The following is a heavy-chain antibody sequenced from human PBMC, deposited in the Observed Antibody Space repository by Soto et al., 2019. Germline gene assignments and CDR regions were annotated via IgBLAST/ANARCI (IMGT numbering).Heavy chain of an antibody. CDR2: ISAYNGNT. CDR1: GYTFTSYG. Sequence: HVQLEESGAEVKKPGASVKVSCKASGYTFTSYGISWVRQAPGQGLEWMGWISAYNGNTNYAQKLQGRDTMTTDTSTSTAYMELRSLSSDDPAVYYCASDGGTDCINGVCYTCWFDPWGQGTLVTVSS. CDR3: ASDGGTDCINGVCYTCWFDP. J-gene: IGHJ5*02. D-gene: IGHD2-8*01. V-gene: IGHV1-18*01.